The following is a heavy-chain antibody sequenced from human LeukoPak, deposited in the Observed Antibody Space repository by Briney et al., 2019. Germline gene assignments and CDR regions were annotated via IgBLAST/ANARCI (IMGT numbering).Heavy chain of an antibody. CDR3: ASIPMASYYYDSSGYYTLMGDY. J-gene: IGHJ4*02. Sequence: PGGSLRLSCTASGFTFSSYSMIWVRQAPGKGLEWVSYISCSSSTIYYADSVKGRFTVSRDNAKNSLYLQMNSLRDEDTAVYYCASIPMASYYYDSSGYYTLMGDYWGQGTLVTVSS. CDR2: ISCSSSTI. CDR1: GFTFSSYS. D-gene: IGHD3-22*01. V-gene: IGHV3-48*02.